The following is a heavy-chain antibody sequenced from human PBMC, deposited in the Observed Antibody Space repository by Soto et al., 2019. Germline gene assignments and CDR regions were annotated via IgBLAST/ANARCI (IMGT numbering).Heavy chain of an antibody. J-gene: IGHJ3*02. CDR1: GGSFSGYY. V-gene: IGHV4-34*01. D-gene: IGHD3-10*01. Sequence: PSETLSLTCAVYGGSFSGYYWSWIRQPPGKGLEWIGEINHSGSTNYNPSLKSRVTISVDTSKNQFSLKLSSVTAADTAVYYCARLWFGEYAIDISGQGTMVTVSS. CDR3: ARLWFGEYAIDI. CDR2: INHSGST.